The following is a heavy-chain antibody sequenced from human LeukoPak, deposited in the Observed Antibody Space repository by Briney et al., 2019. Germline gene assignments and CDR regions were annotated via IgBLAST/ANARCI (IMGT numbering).Heavy chain of an antibody. J-gene: IGHJ4*02. Sequence: GGSLRLSCAASGFTISNYAMSWVRQAPGKGLEWVSTISGSGDSTYYADSVKGRFTISRDNSKNTLYLQMNSLRAEDTAVYYCAKTMEQQLILYFDYWGQGTLVTVSS. CDR2: ISGSGDST. CDR1: GFTISNYA. V-gene: IGHV3-23*01. D-gene: IGHD6-13*01. CDR3: AKTMEQQLILYFDY.